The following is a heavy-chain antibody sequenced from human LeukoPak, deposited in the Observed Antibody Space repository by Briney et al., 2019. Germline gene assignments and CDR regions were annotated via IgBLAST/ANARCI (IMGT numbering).Heavy chain of an antibody. CDR3: ARLYNDPGTLTYFDY. J-gene: IGHJ4*02. V-gene: IGHV4-39*01. D-gene: IGHD1-14*01. CDR1: GGSISSSSYY. Sequence: PSETLSLTCTASGGSISSSSYYWGWIRQPPGKGLEWIGSIYYSGSTYYNPSLKSRVTISVDTSKNQFSLKLSSVTAADTAVYYCARLYNDPGTLTYFDYWGQGTLVTVSS. CDR2: IYYSGST.